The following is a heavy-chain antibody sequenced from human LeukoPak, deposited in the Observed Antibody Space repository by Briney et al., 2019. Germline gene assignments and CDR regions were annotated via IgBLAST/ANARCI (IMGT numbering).Heavy chain of an antibody. Sequence: ASVKVSSKVSGYTLTELSMHWVRQAPGKGLQWMGGFDPEDGETIYAQKFQGRVTMTEDTSTDTAYMELSSLRSEDTAVYYCATEGDSSGSFDYWGQGTLVTVSS. D-gene: IGHD3-22*01. J-gene: IGHJ4*02. CDR2: FDPEDGET. V-gene: IGHV1-24*01. CDR1: GYTLTELS. CDR3: ATEGDSSGSFDY.